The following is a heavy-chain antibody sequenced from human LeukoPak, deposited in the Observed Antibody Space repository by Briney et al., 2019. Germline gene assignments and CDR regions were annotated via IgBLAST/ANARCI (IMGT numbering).Heavy chain of an antibody. CDR1: GYTFTGYY. CDR2: INPNSGGT. Sequence: ASVKVSCKASGYTFTGYYMHWVRQAPGQGFEWMGWINPNSGGTNYAQKFQGRVTMTRDTSISTAYMELSRLRSDDTAVYYCARSQRITMVRGVIIYDYWGQGTLVTVSS. CDR3: ARSQRITMVRGVIIYDY. V-gene: IGHV1-2*02. J-gene: IGHJ4*02. D-gene: IGHD3-10*01.